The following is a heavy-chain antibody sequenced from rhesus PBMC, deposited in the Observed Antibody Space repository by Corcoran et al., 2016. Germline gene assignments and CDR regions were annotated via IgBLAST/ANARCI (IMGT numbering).Heavy chain of an antibody. CDR3: AKDRAAAGYSYFDY. V-gene: IGHV3S25*01. J-gene: IGHJ4*01. CDR1: GFTFRSYW. Sequence: EVQLVESGGGLAKPGGSLRLSCAASGFTFRSYWMNWVRQATGKGLEWVSAINSGGGCTYYADSVKARFPISRDNSKDTLSLQMNSLRAEDMAVYYCAKDRAAAGYSYFDYWGQGVLVTVSS. D-gene: IGHD6-25*01. CDR2: INSGGGCT.